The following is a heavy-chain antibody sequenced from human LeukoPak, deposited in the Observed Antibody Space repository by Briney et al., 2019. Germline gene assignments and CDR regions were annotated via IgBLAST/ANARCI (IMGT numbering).Heavy chain of an antibody. Sequence: SETLSLTCTVSGGSISSSSYYWGWIRQPPGKGLDWIGSIYYSGSTYYNPSLKSRVTISVDTSKNQFSLKLSSVTAADTAVFYCASLRERSYYARGFDYWGQGALVTVSS. CDR1: GGSISSSSYY. J-gene: IGHJ4*02. CDR3: ASLRERSYYARGFDY. V-gene: IGHV4-39*01. D-gene: IGHD1-26*01. CDR2: IYYSGST.